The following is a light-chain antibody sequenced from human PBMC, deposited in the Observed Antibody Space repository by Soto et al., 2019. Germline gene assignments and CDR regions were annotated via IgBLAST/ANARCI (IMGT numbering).Light chain of an antibody. Sequence: DIVMTQSPDSLAVSLGERATINCRSSQSVLSTSNNNNYLVWYQQKLGQPPRVLIYWASTRESGVPDRFSGSGSGTNFSLTISRLQPEDVAVSHCQQYFSTPYTFGQGTKLEIK. V-gene: IGKV4-1*01. CDR2: WAS. J-gene: IGKJ2*01. CDR1: QSVLSTSNNNNY. CDR3: QQYFSTPYT.